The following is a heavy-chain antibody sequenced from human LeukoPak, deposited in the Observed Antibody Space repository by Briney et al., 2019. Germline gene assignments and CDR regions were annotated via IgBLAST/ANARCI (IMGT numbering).Heavy chain of an antibody. D-gene: IGHD3-3*01. J-gene: IGHJ4*02. CDR3: ARGRSYYDFWSGYPANHFDY. V-gene: IGHV4-59*10. Sequence: SETLSLTCAVYGGSFSGYYWSWIRQPAGKGLEWIGRIYTSGSTNYNPSLKSRVTMSVDTSKNQFSLKLSSVTAADTAVYYCARGRSYYDFWSGYPANHFDYWGQGTLVTVSS. CDR2: IYTSGST. CDR1: GGSFSGYY.